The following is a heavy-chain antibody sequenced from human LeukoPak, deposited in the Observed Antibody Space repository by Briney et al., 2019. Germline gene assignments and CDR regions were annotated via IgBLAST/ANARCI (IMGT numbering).Heavy chain of an antibody. CDR2: INPSGGST. Sequence: GASVKVSCKASGYTFTSYYMHWVRQAPGQGLEWMGIINPSGGSTSYAQKFQGRVTMTRDTSTSTVYMELSSLRSEDTAVYYCVGYYGSGSPRHWGQGTLVTVSS. D-gene: IGHD3-10*01. V-gene: IGHV1-46*01. CDR3: VGYYGSGSPRH. CDR1: GYTFTSYY. J-gene: IGHJ4*02.